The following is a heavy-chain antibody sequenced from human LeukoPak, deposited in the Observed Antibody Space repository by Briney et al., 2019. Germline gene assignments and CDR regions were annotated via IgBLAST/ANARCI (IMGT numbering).Heavy chain of an antibody. CDR2: ISGSGGST. J-gene: IGHJ4*02. CDR1: GFTFSSYA. D-gene: IGHD3-10*01. CDR3: AKDLGPRFITMVRGVIRAFDY. Sequence: GGSLRLSCAASGFTFSSYAMSWVRQAPGKGLEWVSAISGSGGSTYYVDSVKGRFTISRDNSKNTLYLQMNSLRAEDTAVYYCAKDLGPRFITMVRGVIRAFDYWGQGTLVTVSS. V-gene: IGHV3-23*01.